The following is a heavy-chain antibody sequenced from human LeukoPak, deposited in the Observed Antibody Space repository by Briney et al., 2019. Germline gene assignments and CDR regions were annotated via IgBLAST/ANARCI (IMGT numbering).Heavy chain of an antibody. CDR1: GFTFSDYA. CDR2: ISDYGGTT. V-gene: IGHV3-23*01. Sequence: GGSLRLSCAASGFTFSDYATSWVRQAPGKGLEWVSSISDYGGTTYYADSVKGRFTISRDNSKNTLYLQMNSLRAEDTAVYYSFALVGDTSYPIFDYWGQGTLVTVSS. J-gene: IGHJ4*02. CDR3: FALVGDTSYPIFDY. D-gene: IGHD1-26*01.